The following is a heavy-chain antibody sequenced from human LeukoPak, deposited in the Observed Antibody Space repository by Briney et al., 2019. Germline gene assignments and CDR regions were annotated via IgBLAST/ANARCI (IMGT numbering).Heavy chain of an antibody. CDR1: GYTFTGYY. CDR3: ARVRIRQWLVFPSFDY. J-gene: IGHJ4*02. D-gene: IGHD6-19*01. V-gene: IGHV1-2*06. Sequence: ASVKVPCKASGYTFTGYYMHWVRQAPGQGLEWMGRINPNSGGTNHAQKFQGRVTMTRDTSISTAYMELSRLRSDDTAVYYCARVRIRQWLVFPSFDYWGQGTLVTVSS. CDR2: INPNSGGT.